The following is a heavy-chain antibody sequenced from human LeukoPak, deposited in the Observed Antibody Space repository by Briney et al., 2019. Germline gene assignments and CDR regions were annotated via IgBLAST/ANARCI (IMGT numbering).Heavy chain of an antibody. CDR1: GYTFTSYY. D-gene: IGHD6-13*01. V-gene: IGHV1-46*01. CDR2: INPSGGST. Sequence: ASVKVSCKASGYTFTSYYMHWVRQAPGQGLEWMGMINPSGGSTSNAQKFQGRVTMTRDTSTSTVYMELSSLRSEDTAVYYCATSQTAYSSSWSLSYWGQGTLVTVSS. CDR3: ATSQTAYSSSWSLSY. J-gene: IGHJ4*02.